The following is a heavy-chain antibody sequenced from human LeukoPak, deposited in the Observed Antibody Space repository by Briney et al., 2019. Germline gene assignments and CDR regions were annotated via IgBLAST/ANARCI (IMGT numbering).Heavy chain of an antibody. D-gene: IGHD3-22*01. J-gene: IGHJ5*02. CDR2: ISAYNGNT. V-gene: IGHV1-18*01. Sequence: ASVKVSCKASGYTFTSYGISWVRQAPGQGLEWMGWISAYNGNTNYAQKLQGRVTMTTDTSTSTAYMELRSLRSDDTAVYYCARAHRSYYDSSGYYPRPWGQGTLVTASS. CDR1: GYTFTSYG. CDR3: ARAHRSYYDSSGYYPRP.